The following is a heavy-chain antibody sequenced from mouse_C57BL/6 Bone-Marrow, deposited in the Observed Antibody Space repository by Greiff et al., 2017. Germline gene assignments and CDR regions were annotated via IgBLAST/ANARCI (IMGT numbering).Heavy chain of an antibody. J-gene: IGHJ4*01. V-gene: IGHV7-1*01. CDR2: SRNKANDYTT. CDR1: GFTFSDFY. Sequence: EVQVVESGGGLVQPGRSLRLSCATSGFTFSDFYMEWVRQAPGKGLEWIAASRNKANDYTTEYSATVKGRFIVSRDTSHSILYLQMKALRAEDAAVYYCARDSPPIYAMDYWGQGTSVTVSS. CDR3: ARDSPPIYAMDY.